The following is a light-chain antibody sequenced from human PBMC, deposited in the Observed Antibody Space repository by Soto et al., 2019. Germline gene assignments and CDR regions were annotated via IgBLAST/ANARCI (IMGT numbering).Light chain of an antibody. J-gene: IGKJ1*01. V-gene: IGKV3-20*01. Sequence: EVVLTQSPGTVSLSPGERATLSCRASQSVTSNYLAWYQQKPGQAPRLLIYAASSRATGIPDRFSGSGSGTDFTLSISRLEPEDFAVHYCQQYGSSVKWTFGQGTKVEIK. CDR1: QSVTSNY. CDR3: QQYGSSVKWT. CDR2: AAS.